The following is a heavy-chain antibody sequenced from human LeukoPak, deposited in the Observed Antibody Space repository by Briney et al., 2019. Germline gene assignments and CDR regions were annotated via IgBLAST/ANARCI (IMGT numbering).Heavy chain of an antibody. V-gene: IGHV3-11*05. CDR2: ISSHSDT. CDR3: ARDRMGYGGKPGHWLFDY. Sequence: PGGSLRLSCAASGFTLGHYYMSWLRQAPGKGLEWLSYISSHSDTNYADSVKGRFTISRDNDKNSLYLQMNSLIAEDTAVYYCARDRMGYGGKPGHWLFDYWGQGTLVTVSS. CDR1: GFTLGHYY. J-gene: IGHJ4*02. D-gene: IGHD4-23*01.